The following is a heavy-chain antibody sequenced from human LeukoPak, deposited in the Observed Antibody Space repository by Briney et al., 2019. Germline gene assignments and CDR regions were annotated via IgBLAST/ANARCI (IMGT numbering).Heavy chain of an antibody. V-gene: IGHV4-59*08. D-gene: IGHD3-10*01. CDR2: IYYSGST. CDR3: TSSGSYPPYFDY. Sequence: PETLSLTCTVSGGSISSYYWSWIRQPPGKGLEWIGYIYYSGSTNYNPSLKSRVTISVDTSKNQFSLKLSSVTAADTAVYYCTSSGSYPPYFDYWGQGTLVTVSS. J-gene: IGHJ4*02. CDR1: GGSISSYY.